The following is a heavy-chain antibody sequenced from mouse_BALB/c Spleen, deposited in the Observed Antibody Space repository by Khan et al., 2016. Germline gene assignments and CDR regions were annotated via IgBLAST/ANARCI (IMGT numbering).Heavy chain of an antibody. CDR2: IFPGSGNS. CDR3: ARWRPDWYFDV. CDR1: GYRFTSYY. V-gene: IGHV1-66*01. J-gene: IGHJ1*01. Sequence: QVQLKQSGPELVKPGASVKISCKASGYRFTSYYIHWVKQRPGQGLEWIGWIFPGSGNSKNNEKFKGKATLTGDTSYNTAYLQISSLTSEDSAVYFCARWRPDWYFDVWGAGTTVTVSS.